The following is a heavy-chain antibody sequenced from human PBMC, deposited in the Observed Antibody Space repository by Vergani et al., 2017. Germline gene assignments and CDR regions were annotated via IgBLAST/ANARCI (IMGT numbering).Heavy chain of an antibody. J-gene: IGHJ4*02. Sequence: EVQLVESGGGLVKPGGSLRLSCAASGFTFSSYSMNWVRQAPGKGLEWVSSISSSSSYIYYADSVKGRFTISRDNAKNSLYLQMNSLRAEDTAVYYCASEGGTYGDYVFDYWGQGTLVTVSS. D-gene: IGHD4-17*01. V-gene: IGHV3-21*01. CDR3: ASEGGTYGDYVFDY. CDR2: ISSSSSYI. CDR1: GFTFSSYS.